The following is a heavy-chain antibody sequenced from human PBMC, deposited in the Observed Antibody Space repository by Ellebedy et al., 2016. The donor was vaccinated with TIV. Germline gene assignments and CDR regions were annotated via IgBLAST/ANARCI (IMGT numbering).Heavy chain of an antibody. Sequence: AASVKVSCKASGGTFSSYAISWVRQAPGQGLEWMGRIIPILGIANYAQKFQGRVTITADKSTSTAYMELRSLRSDDTAVYYCARGTVVVPAAMTYWGQGTLVTVSS. V-gene: IGHV1-69*04. J-gene: IGHJ4*02. CDR2: IIPILGIA. CDR1: GGTFSSYA. D-gene: IGHD2-2*01. CDR3: ARGTVVVPAAMTY.